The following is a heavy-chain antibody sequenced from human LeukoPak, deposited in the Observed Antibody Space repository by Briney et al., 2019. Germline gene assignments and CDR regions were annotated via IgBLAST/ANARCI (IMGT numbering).Heavy chain of an antibody. CDR3: ARADYDYVRGSYRQYYFDY. V-gene: IGHV3-9*01. Sequence: GGSLRLSCAASGFTFDDYAMHWVRQAPGKGLEWVSGISWNSGSIGYADSVKGRFTISRDNAKTSLYLQMNSLRAEDTAVYYCARADYDYVRGSYRQYYFDYWGQGTLVTVSS. CDR1: GFTFDDYA. CDR2: ISWNSGSI. J-gene: IGHJ4*02. D-gene: IGHD3-16*02.